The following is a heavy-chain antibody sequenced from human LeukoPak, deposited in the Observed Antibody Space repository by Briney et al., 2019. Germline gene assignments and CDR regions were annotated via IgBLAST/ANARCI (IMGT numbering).Heavy chain of an antibody. CDR2: INSDGSST. CDR1: GFSFISYW. J-gene: IGHJ6*02. CDR3: SRARWLSLPSYAMDV. Sequence: GGSPRHSCADSGFSFISYWMHWGRHALGKGRMWVSRINSDGSSTSYADSVKRRFTISRDYAKDTVYLQMNSLRAEDTAVYYCSRARWLSLPSYAMDVWGQGTTVTVSS. V-gene: IGHV3-74*01. D-gene: IGHD2-15*01.